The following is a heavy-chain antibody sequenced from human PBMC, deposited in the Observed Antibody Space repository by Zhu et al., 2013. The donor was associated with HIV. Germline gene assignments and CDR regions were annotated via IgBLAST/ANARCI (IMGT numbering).Heavy chain of an antibody. V-gene: IGHV1-69*06. CDR1: GGTFSSYA. J-gene: IGHJ6*02. D-gene: IGHD4-17*01. CDR3: ARPHYGDYEIENYYYGMDV. Sequence: QVQLVQSGAEVKKPGSSVKVSCKASGGTFSSYAISWVRQAPGQGLEWMGGIIPIFGTANYAQKFQGRVTITADKSTSTAYMELSSLRSEDTAVYYCARPHYGDYEIENYYYGMDVWGQGTTVTVSS. CDR2: IIPIFGTA.